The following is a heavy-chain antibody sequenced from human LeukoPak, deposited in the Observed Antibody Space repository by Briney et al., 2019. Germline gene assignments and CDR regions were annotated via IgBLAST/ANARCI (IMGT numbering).Heavy chain of an antibody. CDR1: GYTFTSYD. D-gene: IGHD3-22*01. CDR3: ARGPVHYYDSSGYYVC. J-gene: IGHJ4*02. CDR2: MNPNSGNT. V-gene: IGHV1-8*01. Sequence: GASVKVSCKASGYTFTSYDINWVRQATGQGLEWMGWMNPNSGNTGYAQKFQGRVTMTRNTSISTAYMELSSLRSEDTAVYYCARGPVHYYDSSGYYVCWGQGTLVTVSS.